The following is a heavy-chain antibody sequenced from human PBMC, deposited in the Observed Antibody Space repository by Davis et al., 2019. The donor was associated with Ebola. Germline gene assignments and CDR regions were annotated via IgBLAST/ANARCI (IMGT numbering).Heavy chain of an antibody. D-gene: IGHD2-15*01. CDR1: GLTFSGST. J-gene: IGHJ4*02. V-gene: IGHV3-73*01. CDR2: IRSKSSNYAT. Sequence: PGGSLRLSCAASGLTFSGSTVHWVRQASGQGLEWLGLIRSKSSNYATAYAASLRGTFTISRDDSTNTAYLQMNSLKTEDTAVYFCAKSGGRFNFEYWGQGTLVTVPS. CDR3: AKSGGRFNFEY.